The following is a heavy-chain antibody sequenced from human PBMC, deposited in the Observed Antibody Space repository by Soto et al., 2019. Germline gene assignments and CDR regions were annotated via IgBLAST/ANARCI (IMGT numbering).Heavy chain of an antibody. CDR1: GGSISSSNYY. D-gene: IGHD2-15*01. CDR2: IYYSGST. J-gene: IGHJ6*03. Sequence: QLQLQESGPGLVRPSETLSLTCTVSGGSISSSNYYWGWIRQPPGKGLEWIGSIYYSGSTYDNPSLTRRVTISVDTSKNQFSLKLSSVTAADTAVYYCARHAYCTGGSCYSRLYYYYYYMDVWGKGTTVTVSS. CDR3: ARHAYCTGGSCYSRLYYYYYYMDV. V-gene: IGHV4-39*01.